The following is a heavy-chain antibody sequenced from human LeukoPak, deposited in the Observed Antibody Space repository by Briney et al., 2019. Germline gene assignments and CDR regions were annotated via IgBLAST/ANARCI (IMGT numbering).Heavy chain of an antibody. Sequence: GRPLRLSCAVSGFTFSYYAMHWVRQAPGKGLEWVAVISTDGRNIYYADSVKGRFTISRDNSKNTLFLQMNSLRPEDTAVYFCVRDSDIGAAGYYFDSWGQGTLVTVSS. CDR2: ISTDGRNI. V-gene: IGHV3-30*04. CDR3: VRDSDIGAAGYYFDS. CDR1: GFTFSYYA. J-gene: IGHJ4*02. D-gene: IGHD6-13*01.